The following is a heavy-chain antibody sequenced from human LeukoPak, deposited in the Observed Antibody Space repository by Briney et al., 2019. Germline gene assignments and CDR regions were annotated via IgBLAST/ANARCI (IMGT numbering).Heavy chain of an antibody. CDR2: VYYSGNT. CDR3: ARSGFYDRVDY. D-gene: IGHD3-10*01. V-gene: IGHV4-59*08. CDR1: GGSISSYS. J-gene: IGHJ4*02. Sequence: PETLCLTCTVSGGSISSYSWSWMRQPPGKRLEWIGYVYYSGNTNYNPSLKSRVTISIDTSKNQFSLRLSSVTAADTAVYYCARSGFYDRVDYWEERRLVTVSS.